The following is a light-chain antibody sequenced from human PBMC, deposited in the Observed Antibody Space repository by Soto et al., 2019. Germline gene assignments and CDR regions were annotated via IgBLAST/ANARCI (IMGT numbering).Light chain of an antibody. Sequence: QSVLTQPASVSGSPGRSITISCTGTSSDFGGYNYVSWYQQHPGKAPKLMIYDVSNRPSGFSNRFSGSKSGNTASLTISGLQAEDEADYYCSSYTSSSTPYVFGTGTKVTVL. J-gene: IGLJ1*01. CDR2: DVS. CDR1: SSDFGGYNY. V-gene: IGLV2-14*01. CDR3: SSYTSSSTPYV.